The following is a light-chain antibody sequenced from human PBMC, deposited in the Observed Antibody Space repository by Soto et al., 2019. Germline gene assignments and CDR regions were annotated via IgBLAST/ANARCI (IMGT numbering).Light chain of an antibody. CDR3: QQYNSYLYT. CDR1: QSISSW. V-gene: IGKV1-5*03. CDR2: KAS. Sequence: DIQMTQSPSTLSASVGDRVTITCRASQSISSWLAWYQQKPWKAPKLLIYKASSLESGVPSRFGGSGSGTEFNLTISSLQPDHFATYYCQQYNSYLYTFGQGTKLEIK. J-gene: IGKJ2*01.